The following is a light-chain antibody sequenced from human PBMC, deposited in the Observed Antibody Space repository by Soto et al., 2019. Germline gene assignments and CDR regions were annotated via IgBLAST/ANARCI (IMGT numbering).Light chain of an antibody. CDR1: QSVSSSY. Sequence: EIVLTQSPGTLSLSPGERATLSCRASQSVSSSYLARYQQKPGQAPRLLIYGASSRATGIPDRFSGSGSGTDFTLTISRLEPEDFAAYYCQQYGSSPWRFGQGTKVDIK. J-gene: IGKJ1*01. V-gene: IGKV3-20*01. CDR3: QQYGSSPWR. CDR2: GAS.